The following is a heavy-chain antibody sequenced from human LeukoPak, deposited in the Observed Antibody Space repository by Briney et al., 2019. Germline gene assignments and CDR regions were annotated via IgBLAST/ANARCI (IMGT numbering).Heavy chain of an antibody. D-gene: IGHD3-22*01. Sequence: PSETLSLTCTVSGGSIRSYYWGWIRQPPGKGLEWIGSIYYSGSTYYNPSLKSRVTISVDTSKNQFSLKLSSVTAADTAVYYCARADMGFYDSSWAFDPWGQGTLVTVSS. CDR1: GGSIRSYY. J-gene: IGHJ5*02. CDR2: IYYSGST. CDR3: ARADMGFYDSSWAFDP. V-gene: IGHV4-39*07.